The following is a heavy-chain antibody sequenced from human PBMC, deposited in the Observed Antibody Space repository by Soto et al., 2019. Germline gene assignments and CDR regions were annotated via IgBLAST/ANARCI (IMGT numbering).Heavy chain of an antibody. CDR3: ANALGELSPESYDY. V-gene: IGHV3-30*18. Sequence: QVQLVESGGGVVQPGRSLRLSCAASGFTFSSYAMHWVRQAPGKGLEWVAVISYDGSDKYYADSVKGRFTISRDNSKNTLNMQMKRLRADDTAVYYCANALGELSPESYDYWGQGTLITVSS. J-gene: IGHJ4*02. CDR1: GFTFSSYA. CDR2: ISYDGSDK. D-gene: IGHD3-16*02.